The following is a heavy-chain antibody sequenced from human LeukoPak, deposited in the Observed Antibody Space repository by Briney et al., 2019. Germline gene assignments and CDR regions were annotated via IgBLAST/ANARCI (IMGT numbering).Heavy chain of an antibody. J-gene: IGHJ4*02. Sequence: ASVKVSCKASGGTFSSYAISWVRQAPGQGLEWMGGIISIFGTANYAQKFQGRVTITTDESTSTAYMELSSLRSEDTAVYYCARSRYGLFDYWGQGTLVTVSS. CDR3: ARSRYGLFDY. D-gene: IGHD5-12*01. CDR1: GGTFSSYA. CDR2: IISIFGTA. V-gene: IGHV1-69*05.